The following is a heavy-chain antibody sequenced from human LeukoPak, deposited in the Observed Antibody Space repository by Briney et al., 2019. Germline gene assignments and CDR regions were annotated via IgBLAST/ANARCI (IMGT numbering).Heavy chain of an antibody. D-gene: IGHD3-22*01. CDR3: ATLSGYYDY. CDR2: ISSSSTI. J-gene: IGHJ4*02. CDR1: GFTFSSYS. Sequence: GGSLRLSCAASGFTFSSYSMNWVRQAPGKGLEWVSYISSSSTIYYADSVKGRFTISRDNAKNSLYLQMNSLRAEDTAVYYCATLSGYYDYWGQGTLVTVSS. V-gene: IGHV3-48*04.